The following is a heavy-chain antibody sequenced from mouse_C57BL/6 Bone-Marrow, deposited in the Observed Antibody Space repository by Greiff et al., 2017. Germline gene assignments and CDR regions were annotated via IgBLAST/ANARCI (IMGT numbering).Heavy chain of an antibody. CDR3: ARKLIFDY. CDR1: GYTFTNYW. J-gene: IGHJ2*01. D-gene: IGHD1-1*01. V-gene: IGHV1-63*01. Sequence: QVQLKQSGAELVRPGTSVKMSCKASGYTFTNYWIGWAKQRPGHGLEWIGDIYPGGGYTNYNEKFKGKATLTADKSSSTAYMQFSSLTTEDAAIYYCARKLIFDYWGQGTTLTVSS. CDR2: IYPGGGYT.